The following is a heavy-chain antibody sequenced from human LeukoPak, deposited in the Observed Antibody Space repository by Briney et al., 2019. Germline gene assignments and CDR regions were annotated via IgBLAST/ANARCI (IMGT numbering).Heavy chain of an antibody. D-gene: IGHD6-19*01. CDR1: GFTFSSYA. CDR2: ISGSAGST. Sequence: GGSLRLSCAASGFTFSSYAMSWVRQAPGKGLEWVSGISGSAGSTYYADSVKGRFTISRDNSKNTLYLQMNSLRAEDTAVYYCAKDLGGYSSGWPEYFQHWGQGTLVTVSS. V-gene: IGHV3-23*01. CDR3: AKDLGGYSSGWPEYFQH. J-gene: IGHJ1*01.